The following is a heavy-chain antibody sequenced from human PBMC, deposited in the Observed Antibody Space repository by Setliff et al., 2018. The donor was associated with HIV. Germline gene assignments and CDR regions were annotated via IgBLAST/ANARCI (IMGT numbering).Heavy chain of an antibody. D-gene: IGHD2-2*01. CDR3: ATSSRIHYYSYIDI. Sequence: ASVKVSCKASGYTFISYGISWVRQAPGQGLEWMGWISAYNGNTNYAQKLQARVTMTTDTSTSTAYMELRSLRSDDTAVYYCATSSRIHYYSYIDIWGKGTTVTVSS. CDR1: GYTFISYG. J-gene: IGHJ6*03. CDR2: ISAYNGNT. V-gene: IGHV1-18*01.